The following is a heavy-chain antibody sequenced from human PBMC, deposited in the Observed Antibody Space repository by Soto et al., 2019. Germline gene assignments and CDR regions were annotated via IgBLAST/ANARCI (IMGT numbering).Heavy chain of an antibody. D-gene: IGHD3-22*01. CDR1: GDSIGTGGYY. Sequence: QVQLQESGPGLVEPSQTLSLTCTVSGDSIGTGGYYWDWIRQHPGKGPEWIGYIHYSGNTYYNPSLKSRLKISLDTTKNQFSLHLSSVTAADTAVYYCATNHDDISGRTPLLFDSWGQGTLVTVSS. J-gene: IGHJ4*02. CDR2: IHYSGNT. V-gene: IGHV4-31*03. CDR3: ATNHDDISGRTPLLFDS.